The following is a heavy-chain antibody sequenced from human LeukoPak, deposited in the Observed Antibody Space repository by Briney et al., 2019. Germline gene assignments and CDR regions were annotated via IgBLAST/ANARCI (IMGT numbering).Heavy chain of an antibody. J-gene: IGHJ5*02. CDR2: INHTGST. Sequence: SETLSLTSAVYGGSFSGYYWSWIRQPPGKGLEWIGEINHTGSTNYNPSLKSRVTISVDTSKNQFSLKLSSVTAADTAVYYCAGEYYYDSSGRFDPWGQGTLVTVSS. CDR3: AGEYYYDSSGRFDP. CDR1: GGSFSGYY. V-gene: IGHV4-34*01. D-gene: IGHD3-22*01.